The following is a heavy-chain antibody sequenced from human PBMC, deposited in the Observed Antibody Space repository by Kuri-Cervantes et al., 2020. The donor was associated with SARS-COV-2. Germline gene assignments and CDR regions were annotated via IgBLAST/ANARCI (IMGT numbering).Heavy chain of an antibody. CDR3: ARGYVIGGVDV. CDR2: IYYSGST. D-gene: IGHD3-16*01. V-gene: IGHV4-31*03. J-gene: IGHJ6*02. Sequence: SETLSLTCTVSGGSISSGGYYWSWIRQHPGKGLEWIGYIYYSGSTYYNPSLKSRVTISVDTSKNQFSLNLNSVTAADTAVYYCARGYVIGGVDVWGQGTTVTVSS. CDR1: GGSISSGGYY.